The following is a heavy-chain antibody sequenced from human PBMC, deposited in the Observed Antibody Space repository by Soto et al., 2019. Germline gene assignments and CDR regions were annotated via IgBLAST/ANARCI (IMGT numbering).Heavy chain of an antibody. Sequence: SETLSLTCAVYGGSFSGYYWSWIRQPSGKGLEWIGEINHSGSTNYNPSLKSRVTISVDTSKNQFSLKLSSVTAADTAVYYCASGVDTMVRGVIAWFDPWGQGTLVTVSS. CDR1: GGSFSGYY. CDR3: ASGVDTMVRGVIAWFDP. J-gene: IGHJ5*02. V-gene: IGHV4-34*01. D-gene: IGHD3-10*01. CDR2: INHSGST.